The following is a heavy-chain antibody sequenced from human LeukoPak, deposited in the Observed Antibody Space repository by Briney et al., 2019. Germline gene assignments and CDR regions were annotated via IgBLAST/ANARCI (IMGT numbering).Heavy chain of an antibody. V-gene: IGHV1-69*04. D-gene: IGHD3-16*01. Sequence: ASVKVSCKASGGTFSSYAISWVRQAPGQGLEWMGRIIPILGIANYAQKFQGRVTITADKSTSTAYMELSSLRSEDTAVYYCARGGSSELIPSGEYYMDVWGKGTTVTVSS. J-gene: IGHJ6*03. CDR1: GGTFSSYA. CDR2: IIPILGIA. CDR3: ARGGSSELIPSGEYYMDV.